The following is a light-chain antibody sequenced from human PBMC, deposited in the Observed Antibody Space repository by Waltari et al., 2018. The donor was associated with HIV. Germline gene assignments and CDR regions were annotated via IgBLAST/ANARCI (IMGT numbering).Light chain of an antibody. CDR1: SSNIGDNY. CDR2: RNY. J-gene: IGLJ3*02. CDR3: ASWDDSLRNWV. V-gene: IGLV1-47*01. Sequence: QSVLTQPPSASGTPGQRVTISCSGSSSNIGDNYVYWYQQRPGTAPKLLIYRNYQRPSGVPDRFSGSKSGTSASLAISGLRSEDEGDFYCASWDDSLRNWVFGGGTKLTVL.